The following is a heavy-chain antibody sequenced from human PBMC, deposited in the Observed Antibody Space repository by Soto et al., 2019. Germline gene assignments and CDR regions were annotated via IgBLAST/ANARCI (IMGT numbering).Heavy chain of an antibody. CDR2: IIPMFETV. CDR3: ARGLRTGNYGMDV. D-gene: IGHD2-15*01. CDR1: GGTFDNYA. V-gene: IGHV1-69*13. J-gene: IGHJ6*02. Sequence: EASVKVSCKASGGTFDNYAVSWVGQAPGQGLEWMGGIIPMFETVNYAQRFQGRLTIAADESTSTAYMELTSLTSADTAIYFCARGLRTGNYGMDVWGQGTTVTVSS.